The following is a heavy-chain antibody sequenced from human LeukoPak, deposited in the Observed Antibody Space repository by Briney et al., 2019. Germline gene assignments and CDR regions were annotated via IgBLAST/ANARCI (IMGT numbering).Heavy chain of an antibody. D-gene: IGHD5-12*01. CDR1: GFTFSRNA. CDR2: ISGSGGST. Sequence: GGSLRLSCAASGFTFSRNAMSWVRQAPGKGLEWVSAISGSGGSTYYVDSVKGRFTISRDNSKNTLYLQMNSLRAEDTAVYYCAKPIVATINPFDYWGQGTLVTVSS. V-gene: IGHV3-23*01. J-gene: IGHJ4*02. CDR3: AKPIVATINPFDY.